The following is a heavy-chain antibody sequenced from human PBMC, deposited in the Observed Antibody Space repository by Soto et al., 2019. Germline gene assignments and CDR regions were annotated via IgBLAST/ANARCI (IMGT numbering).Heavy chain of an antibody. CDR2: IYHSGST. CDR3: ARDDHIVVVPTSLGAMDV. J-gene: IGHJ6*02. V-gene: IGHV4-4*02. D-gene: IGHD2-2*01. CDR1: GGSISSNKW. Sequence: SETLSLTCAVYGGSISSNKWWSWVLQPPGKGLEWIGEIYHSGSTNYNPSLKSRVTIPLDKSKNQFSLKLTSVTAADSAVYYCARDDHIVVVPTSLGAMDVWGQGTTVTVSS.